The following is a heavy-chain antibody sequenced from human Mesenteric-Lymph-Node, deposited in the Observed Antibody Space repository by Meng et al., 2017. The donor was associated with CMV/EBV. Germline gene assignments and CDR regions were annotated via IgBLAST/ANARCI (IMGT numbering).Heavy chain of an antibody. D-gene: IGHD3-22*01. CDR2: IYSGDSST. CDR3: AKLPYYDNSGYSLDY. V-gene: IGHV3-23*03. J-gene: IGHJ4*02. Sequence: GESLKISCAASGFTFSSYDMSWVRQAPGKGLEWVAVIYSGDSSTYYVDSVKGRFTISRDNSKNTLYLQMNSLRAEDTAVYYCAKLPYYDNSGYSLDYWGQGTLVTVSS. CDR1: GFTFSSYD.